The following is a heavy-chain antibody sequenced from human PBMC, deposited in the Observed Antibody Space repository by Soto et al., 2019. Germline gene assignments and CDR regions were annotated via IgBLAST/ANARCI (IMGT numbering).Heavy chain of an antibody. CDR1: GSSIISSNW. D-gene: IGHD6-13*01. Sequence: SETLSLTCAVSGSSIISSNWWSWVRQPPGKGLGWIGEIYHSGSTNYNPSLKSRVTISVDKSKNQFSLKLSSVTAADTAVYYCARAAMGGSSWPFDYWGQGTLVTVS. V-gene: IGHV4-4*02. J-gene: IGHJ4*02. CDR2: IYHSGST. CDR3: ARAAMGGSSWPFDY.